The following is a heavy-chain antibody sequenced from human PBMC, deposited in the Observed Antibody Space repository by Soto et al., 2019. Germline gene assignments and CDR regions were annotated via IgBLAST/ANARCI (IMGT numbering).Heavy chain of an antibody. CDR1: GGSISSSSYY. J-gene: IGHJ4*02. Sequence: SETLSLTCSVSGGSISSSSYYWGWIRQPPGKGLEWIGSIYYSGSTYYNPSLKSRVTISVDTSKNQFSLKLSSVTAADTAVYYCARHYYDTLGYWGQGALVTVSS. D-gene: IGHD3-22*01. CDR2: IYYSGST. V-gene: IGHV4-39*01. CDR3: ARHYYDTLGY.